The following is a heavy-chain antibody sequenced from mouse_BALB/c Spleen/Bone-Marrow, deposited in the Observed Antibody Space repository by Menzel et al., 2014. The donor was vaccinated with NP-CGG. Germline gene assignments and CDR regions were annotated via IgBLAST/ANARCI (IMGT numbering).Heavy chain of an antibody. Sequence: EVKLVESGPDLVKFSQSLSLPCTVTGYSITSGYNCHWIRQFPGNKLEWMGYIHYSGYTNYNPSLKSRISITRDTSKNQFFLQLNSVTTEDTATYYCARGRYYGSSYFDYRGQGTTLTVSS. D-gene: IGHD1-1*01. V-gene: IGHV3-1*02. CDR2: IHYSGYT. CDR3: ARGRYYGSSYFDY. J-gene: IGHJ2*01. CDR1: GYSITSGYN.